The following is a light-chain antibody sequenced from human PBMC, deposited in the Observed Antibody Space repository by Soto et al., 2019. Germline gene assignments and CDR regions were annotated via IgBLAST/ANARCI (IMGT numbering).Light chain of an antibody. CDR1: QSLLHSIGYNY. V-gene: IGKV2-28*01. CDR3: MQALQTPRT. CDR2: LGS. J-gene: IGKJ5*01. Sequence: DIVMTQSPLSLPVTPGEPASISCRSSQSLLHSIGYNYLDWYLQKPGQSPQLLIYLGSNRASGVPDRLSGSGSGTDFTLKISSVEAADVGVYYCMQALQTPRTFGQGTRLEIK.